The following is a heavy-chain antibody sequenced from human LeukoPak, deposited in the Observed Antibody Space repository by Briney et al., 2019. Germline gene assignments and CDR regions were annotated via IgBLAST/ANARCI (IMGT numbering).Heavy chain of an antibody. D-gene: IGHD3-10*01. CDR3: ARSYYYGSGIDY. CDR2: IKNSETT. V-gene: IGHV4-31*03. CDR1: GASITSGGFY. J-gene: IGHJ4*02. Sequence: SQTLSLTCTVSGASITSGGFYWSWVRQHPGKGLEWIGYIKNSETTHYNPSLKSRAFMSIDTSKNQFSLKLSSVTAADTAVYYCARSYYYGSGIDYWGQGTLVTVSS.